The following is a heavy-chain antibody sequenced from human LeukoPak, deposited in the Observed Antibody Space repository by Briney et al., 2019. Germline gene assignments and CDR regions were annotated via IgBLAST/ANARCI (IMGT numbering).Heavy chain of an antibody. CDR3: ARVRGSYYYYGMDV. V-gene: IGHV1-8*01. D-gene: IGHD2-15*01. CDR2: MNPNSGHT. J-gene: IGHJ6*02. Sequence: GASVKVSCKASGYTFSSYDINWVRQATGLGLEWMGWMNPNSGHTGYAQKFQGRVTMTRNTSISTAYMELSSLRSEDTAVYYCARVRGSYYYYGMDVWGQGTTVTVSS. CDR1: GYTFSSYD.